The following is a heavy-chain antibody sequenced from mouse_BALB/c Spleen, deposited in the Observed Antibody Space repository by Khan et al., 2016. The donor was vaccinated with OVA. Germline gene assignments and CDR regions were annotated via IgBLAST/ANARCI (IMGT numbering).Heavy chain of an antibody. V-gene: IGHV14-3*02. CDR3: RISTINA. CDR2: TDPANGNT. CDR1: GYNIKDIY. Sequence: EVQLQESGAELVKPAASLKLSCTASGYNIKDIYIHWVKQRPEKGLERIRRTDPANGNTKYDPKFQGKATITADTSSNTAYRQLSSLTTEDTAVYYCRISTINAWGQGTTLTVSS. J-gene: IGHJ2*01.